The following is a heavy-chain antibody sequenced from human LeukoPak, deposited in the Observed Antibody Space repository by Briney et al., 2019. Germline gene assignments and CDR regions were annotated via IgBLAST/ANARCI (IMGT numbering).Heavy chain of an antibody. D-gene: IGHD3-10*01. V-gene: IGHV4-59*08. Sequence: SETLSLTCTVSGGSISSYYWSWIRQPPGKGLEWVGYIYYSGSTNYNPSLKSRVTISVDTSKNQFSLKLSSVTAADTAVYYCARHGRYNGSGEIDPWGQGTLVTVSS. CDR3: ARHGRYNGSGEIDP. CDR2: IYYSGST. CDR1: GGSISSYY. J-gene: IGHJ5*02.